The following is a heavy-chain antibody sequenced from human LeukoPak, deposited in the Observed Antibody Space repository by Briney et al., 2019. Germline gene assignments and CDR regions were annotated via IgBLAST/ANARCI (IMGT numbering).Heavy chain of an antibody. CDR2: IGSNGYT. CDR3: ARDPAEADH. Sequence: GGSLRLSCAASGFIFSDYAMNWGRQAPGKGLEWVSSIGSNGYTFYTGSVKGRFAISRDNAKSSLYLQMNSLRAEDTAVYYCARDPAEADHWGQGTLVTVSS. CDR1: GFIFSDYA. J-gene: IGHJ1*01. V-gene: IGHV3-69-1*01.